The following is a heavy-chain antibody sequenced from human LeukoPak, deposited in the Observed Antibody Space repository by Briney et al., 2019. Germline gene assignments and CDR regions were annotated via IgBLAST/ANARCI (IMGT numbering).Heavy chain of an antibody. CDR3: ARVRVATTGRYDALNL. CDR1: GFTFSSYA. J-gene: IGHJ3*01. D-gene: IGHD5-12*01. V-gene: IGHV3-23*01. Sequence: PGGSLRLSCAASGFTFSSYAMSWVRQAPGKGLEWLSAISGSGGSTYADSVKGRFTISRDNSRNTLYLQMNSLRADDAAVYYCARVRVATTGRYDALNLWGQGTMVTVSS. CDR2: ISGSGGST.